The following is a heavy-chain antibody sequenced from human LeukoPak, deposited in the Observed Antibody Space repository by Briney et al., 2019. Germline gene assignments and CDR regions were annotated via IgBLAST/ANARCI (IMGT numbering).Heavy chain of an antibody. CDR1: GFTFSSYS. CDR2: ISSSSSYI. D-gene: IGHD6-13*01. J-gene: IGHJ4*02. Sequence: GGSLRLSCAASGFTFSSYSMNWVRQAPGKGLEWVSSISSSSSYIYYADSVKGRFTISRDNAKNSLYLQMNSLRAEDTAVYYCARDGGAAAGFFDYWGQGTLVTVSS. V-gene: IGHV3-21*01. CDR3: ARDGGAAAGFFDY.